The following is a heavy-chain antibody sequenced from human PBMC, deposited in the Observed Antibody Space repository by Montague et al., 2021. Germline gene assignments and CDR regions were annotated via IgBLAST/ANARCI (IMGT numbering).Heavy chain of an antibody. Sequence: PALVKPTQTLTLTCTFSGFSLTTRGMSVGWIRQPPGKALEWLALXYWDDDKRYSPSLRSRVTITKDTSKNQVALTMTNMGPTDTATYFCAHRRLREQAFDHWGQGTLVTVSS. J-gene: IGHJ4*02. CDR1: GFSLTTRGMS. CDR3: AHRRLREQAFDH. CDR2: XYWDDDK. V-gene: IGHV2-5*02. D-gene: IGHD5-12*01.